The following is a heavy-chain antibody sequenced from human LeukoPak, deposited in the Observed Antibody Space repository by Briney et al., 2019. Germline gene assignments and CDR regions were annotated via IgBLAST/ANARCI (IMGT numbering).Heavy chain of an antibody. V-gene: IGHV4-59*01. D-gene: IGHD5-12*01. Sequence: PSETLSLTCTVSGGSISSYYWSWIRQPPGKGLEWIGYIYYSGSTNYNPSLKSRVTISVDTSKNQFSLKLSSVTAAGTAVYYCARFIVATIYGEYYFDYWGQGTLVTVSS. CDR2: IYYSGST. CDR3: ARFIVATIYGEYYFDY. CDR1: GGSISSYY. J-gene: IGHJ4*02.